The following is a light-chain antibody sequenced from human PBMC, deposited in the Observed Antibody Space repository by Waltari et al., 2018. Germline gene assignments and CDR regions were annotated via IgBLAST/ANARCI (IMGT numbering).Light chain of an antibody. CDR3: AAWDDSLNGYV. Sequence: QSVLTQPPSASGTHGHRVTTSCSGSNSHIAGNTVTWSQRLPGTAPKLLIYSRDQRPSGVPDRFSGSKSGTSASLAISGLQSEDEADYFCAAWDDSLNGYVFGTGTKVTVL. CDR2: SRD. V-gene: IGLV1-44*01. J-gene: IGLJ1*01. CDR1: NSHIAGNT.